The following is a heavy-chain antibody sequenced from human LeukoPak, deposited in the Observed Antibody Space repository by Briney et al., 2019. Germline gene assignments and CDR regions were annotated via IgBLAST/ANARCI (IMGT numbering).Heavy chain of an antibody. V-gene: IGHV3-48*03. CDR2: ISSSGSTI. J-gene: IGHJ4*02. CDR1: GFTFSSYE. D-gene: IGHD5-18*01. Sequence: GGSLRLSCATSGFTFSSYEMNWVHQAPGKGLEWVSYISSSGSTIYYADSVKGRFIISRDNAKNSLYLQMNSLRAEDTAAYYCARASRGYSYGYNYWGQGTLVTVSS. CDR3: ARASRGYSYGYNY.